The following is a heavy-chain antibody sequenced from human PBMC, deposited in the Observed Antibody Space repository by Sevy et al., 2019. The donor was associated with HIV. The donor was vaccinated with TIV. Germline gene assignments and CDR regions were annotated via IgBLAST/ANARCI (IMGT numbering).Heavy chain of an antibody. CDR1: GFTFSSYS. V-gene: IGHV3-21*01. CDR2: ISGISNYI. D-gene: IGHD2-2*02. J-gene: IGHJ3*02. CDR3: ARNNCSITNCYMGDVFDI. Sequence: GGSLRLSCAASGFTFSSYSMNWVRQAPGKGLEWVSSISGISNYIYYADSMKGRFTVSRDNARNSLYLQMNRLRAEETAVYYCARNNCSITNCYMGDVFDIWGQGTMVTVSS.